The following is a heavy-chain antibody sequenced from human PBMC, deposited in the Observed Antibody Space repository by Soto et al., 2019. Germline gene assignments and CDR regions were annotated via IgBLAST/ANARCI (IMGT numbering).Heavy chain of an antibody. Sequence: EVLLVESGGGLVQPGGSLRLSCEASGFTFSTHWMHWVRQVPGKGLEWVARIEDDGRRLNYADSVKGRFTISRDNARSTLYLQMNNLRAEDTATYHCAKAEYTSARPGLWGQGTLVTVSS. D-gene: IGHD6-25*01. J-gene: IGHJ4*02. CDR2: IEDDGRRL. CDR3: AKAEYTSARPGL. V-gene: IGHV3-74*01. CDR1: GFTFSTHW.